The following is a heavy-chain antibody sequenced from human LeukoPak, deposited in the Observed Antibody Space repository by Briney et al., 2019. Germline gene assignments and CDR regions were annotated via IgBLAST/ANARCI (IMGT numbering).Heavy chain of an antibody. J-gene: IGHJ4*02. D-gene: IGHD3-16*01. Sequence: GGSLRLSCAASGFSFSTSWMHWFRQGPGRGLVWVSRITSDGRTTIYADSVKGRFSISRDNSKNTLFLQMNSLRADDTAVYYCARDPYYVPDYWGQGTLVTVSS. CDR1: GFSFSTSW. V-gene: IGHV3-74*01. CDR2: ITSDGRTT. CDR3: ARDPYYVPDY.